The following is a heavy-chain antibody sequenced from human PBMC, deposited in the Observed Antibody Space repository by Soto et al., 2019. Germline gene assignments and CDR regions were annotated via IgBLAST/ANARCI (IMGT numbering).Heavy chain of an antibody. CDR3: ARDYSGSYRAQSSYYYGMDV. CDR2: ISYDGSDE. CDR1: GFTFSSYA. V-gene: IGHV3-30-3*01. Sequence: GGSLRLSCAASGFTFSSYAMHWVRQAPGKGLEWVAVISYDGSDEYYTDSVKGRFTISRDNSKNTVYLQMSTVRPDDTTVYYCARDYSGSYRAQSSYYYGMDVWGQGTTVTVSS. D-gene: IGHD1-26*01. J-gene: IGHJ6*02.